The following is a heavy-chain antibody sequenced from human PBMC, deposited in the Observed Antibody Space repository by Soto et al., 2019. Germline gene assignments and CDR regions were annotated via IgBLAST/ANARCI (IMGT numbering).Heavy chain of an antibody. D-gene: IGHD1-26*01. CDR2: INSDGSST. CDR1: GFTFSSYW. CDR3: ARDSGSYYDAFDI. J-gene: IGHJ3*02. Sequence: GGSLRLSCAASGFTFSSYWMHWVRQAPGKGLVWVSRINSDGSSTSYADSVKGRFTISRDNSKNTLYLQMNSLRAEDTAVYYCARDSGSYYDAFDIWGQGTMVTVSS. V-gene: IGHV3-74*01.